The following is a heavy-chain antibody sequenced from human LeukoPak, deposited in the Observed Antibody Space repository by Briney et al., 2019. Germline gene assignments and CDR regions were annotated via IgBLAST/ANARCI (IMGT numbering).Heavy chain of an antibody. D-gene: IGHD6-13*01. V-gene: IGHV4-34*01. CDR2: IDHSGNT. Sequence: SETLSLTCAVSGGSFRSYYWSWIRQPPGKGLDWIGEIDHSGNTHYNPSLKSRITISVDTSKSQFSLQLKSVTAADTAVYYCARNFPYSRLDYWGQGTLVTVSS. CDR1: GGSFRSYY. J-gene: IGHJ4*02. CDR3: ARNFPYSRLDY.